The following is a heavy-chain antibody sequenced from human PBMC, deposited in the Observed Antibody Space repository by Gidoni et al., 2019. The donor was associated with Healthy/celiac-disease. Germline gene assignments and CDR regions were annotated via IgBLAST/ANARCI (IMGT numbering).Heavy chain of an antibody. CDR1: GFTFRSYA. D-gene: IGHD6-25*01. CDR3: AKGGRGGSSGRNYLGAFDI. Sequence: EVQLLESGGGLVQPGGSLRLSCAASGFTFRSYAMSWVRQAPGKGLEWVSAISGSGGSTYYADSVKGRFTISRDNSKNTLDLQMNSLRAEDTAVYYCAKGGRGGSSGRNYLGAFDIWGQGTMVTVSS. J-gene: IGHJ3*02. V-gene: IGHV3-23*01. CDR2: ISGSGGST.